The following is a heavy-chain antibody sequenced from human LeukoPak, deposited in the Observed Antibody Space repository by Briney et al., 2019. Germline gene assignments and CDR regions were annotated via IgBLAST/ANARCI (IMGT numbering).Heavy chain of an antibody. J-gene: IGHJ4*02. CDR2: IYYTGNT. D-gene: IGHD3/OR15-3a*01. CDR1: GISISSSNSY. Sequence: SETLSLTCSVSGISISSSNSYWGWIRQPPGKRLEWIGSIYYTGNTYYNASIKSRVTISIDTSKNQISLRLTSVTATDTAMYYCARQTGSGLFTLPGGQGTLVTVSS. CDR3: ARQTGSGLFTLP. V-gene: IGHV4-39*01.